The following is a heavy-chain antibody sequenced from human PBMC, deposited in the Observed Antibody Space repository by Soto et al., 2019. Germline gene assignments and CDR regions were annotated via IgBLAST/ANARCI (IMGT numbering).Heavy chain of an antibody. V-gene: IGHV4-39*01. CDR2: IYYSGTT. CDR3: VRHHDFGDQIDY. J-gene: IGHJ4*02. D-gene: IGHD4-17*01. CDR1: GGSISSSGHY. Sequence: QLQLQESGPGLVKPSETLSLTCTVSGGSISSSGHYWAWIRQPPGKGLEWIGSIYYSGTTYYNPSLKCRVTMSVDTSKRQFSLKLSSVTAADTAVYYCVRHHDFGDQIDYWGQGTLVTVSS.